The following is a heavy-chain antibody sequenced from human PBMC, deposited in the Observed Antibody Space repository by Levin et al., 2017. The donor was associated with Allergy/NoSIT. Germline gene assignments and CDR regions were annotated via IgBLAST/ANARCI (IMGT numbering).Heavy chain of an antibody. Sequence: GESLKISCAASGFTFSSYWMHWVRQAPGKGLVWVSRINSDGSSTSYADSVKGRFTISRDNAKNTLYLQMNSLRAEDTAVYYCARFPVAGTRGGSYGMDVWGQGTTVTVSS. CDR3: ARFPVAGTRGGSYGMDV. D-gene: IGHD6-19*01. CDR1: GFTFSSYW. CDR2: INSDGSST. V-gene: IGHV3-74*01. J-gene: IGHJ6*02.